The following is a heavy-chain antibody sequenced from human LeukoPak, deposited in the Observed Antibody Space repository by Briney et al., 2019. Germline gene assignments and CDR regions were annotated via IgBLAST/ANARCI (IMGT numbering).Heavy chain of an antibody. V-gene: IGHV4-61*02. CDR2: IYTSGST. J-gene: IGHJ3*02. Sequence: PSQTLSLTCTVSGGSISSGSYYWSWIRQPAGKGLEWIGRIYTSGSTNYNPSLKSRVTISVDTSKNQLSLKLSSVTAADTAVYYCARESYAFDIWGQGTMVTVSS. CDR3: ARESYAFDI. CDR1: GGSISSGSYY.